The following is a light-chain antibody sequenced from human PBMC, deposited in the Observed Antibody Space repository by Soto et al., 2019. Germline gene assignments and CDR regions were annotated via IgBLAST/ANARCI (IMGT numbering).Light chain of an antibody. CDR1: SSDVGGYDY. Sequence: QSALTQPRSVSGSPGQSVTISCTGTSSDVGGYDYVSWYQQHPGKAPKVMIYDVSKRPSGVPDRFSGSKSGNTASLTISGLRSEDEADYYCAAWDDSLSAWVFGGGTKLTVL. CDR3: AAWDDSLSAWV. J-gene: IGLJ3*02. V-gene: IGLV2-11*01. CDR2: DVS.